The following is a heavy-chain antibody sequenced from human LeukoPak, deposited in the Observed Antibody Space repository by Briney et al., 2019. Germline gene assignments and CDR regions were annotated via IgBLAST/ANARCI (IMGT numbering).Heavy chain of an antibody. D-gene: IGHD5-18*01. V-gene: IGHV3-21*01. CDR1: GFTFSSYS. CDR3: ARDIGGYSYGHMNFDY. Sequence: GGSLRLSCAASGFTFSSYSMNWVRQAPGKGLEWVSSISSSSSYIYYADSVKGRFPISRDNAKNSLYLQMNSLRAEDTAVYYCARDIGGYSYGHMNFDYWGQGTLVTVSS. CDR2: ISSSSSYI. J-gene: IGHJ4*02.